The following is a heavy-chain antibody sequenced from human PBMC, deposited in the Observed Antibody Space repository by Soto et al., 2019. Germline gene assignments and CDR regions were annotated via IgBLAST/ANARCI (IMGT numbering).Heavy chain of an antibody. J-gene: IGHJ6*03. Sequence: PGGSLRLSCTASGFTFSDYFMSWIRQAPGKGLEWVSYISRTGSSIYYADSVKGRFTISRDNAKNSLYLQMNSLRAEDTALYYCAKDSSSGGYDYLYYYYYYMDVWGKGTTVTVSS. CDR3: AKDSSSGGYDYLYYYYYYMDV. V-gene: IGHV3-11*01. CDR2: ISRTGSSI. CDR1: GFTFSDYF. D-gene: IGHD5-12*01.